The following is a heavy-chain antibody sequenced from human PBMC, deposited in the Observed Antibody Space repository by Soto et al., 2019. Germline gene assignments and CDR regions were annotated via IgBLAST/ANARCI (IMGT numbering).Heavy chain of an antibody. CDR2: ISGSGGST. Sequence: RLSCAASGFTFSSYAMSWVRQAPGKGLEWVSAISGSGGSTYYADSVKGRFTISRDNSKNTLYLQMNSLRAEDTAVYYCAKDHPYHDILTGYSRFDYWGQGTLVTVSS. D-gene: IGHD3-9*01. V-gene: IGHV3-23*01. J-gene: IGHJ4*02. CDR3: AKDHPYHDILTGYSRFDY. CDR1: GFTFSSYA.